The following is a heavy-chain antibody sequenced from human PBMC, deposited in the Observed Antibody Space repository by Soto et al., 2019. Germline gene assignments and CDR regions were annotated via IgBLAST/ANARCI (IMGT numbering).Heavy chain of an antibody. CDR3: ARGEQYRRRIFDY. V-gene: IGHV6-1*01. J-gene: IGHJ4*02. D-gene: IGHD1-26*01. CDR1: VDSVSSNSAG. CDR2: TYYRSKWYY. Sequence: SQTLSLTCAITVDSVSSNSAGWSWVRQSPSRGLEWLGRTYYRSKWYYEYAVSVRGRITINPDTSKNQYSLQLNSVTPEDTAVYFCARGEQYRRRIFDYGGQGSQVT.